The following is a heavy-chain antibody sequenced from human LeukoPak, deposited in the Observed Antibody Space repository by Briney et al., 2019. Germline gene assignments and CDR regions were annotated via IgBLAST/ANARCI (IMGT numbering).Heavy chain of an antibody. Sequence: ASVKVSCKASGYTFTGYYMHWVRQAPGQGPEWMGRINPNSGGTNYAQKFQGRVTMTRDTSISTAYMELSRLRSDDTAVYYCARGPDSSGYYYYYYYMDVWGKGTTVTVSS. J-gene: IGHJ6*03. CDR2: INPNSGGT. CDR1: GYTFTGYY. D-gene: IGHD3-22*01. CDR3: ARGPDSSGYYYYYYYMDV. V-gene: IGHV1-2*06.